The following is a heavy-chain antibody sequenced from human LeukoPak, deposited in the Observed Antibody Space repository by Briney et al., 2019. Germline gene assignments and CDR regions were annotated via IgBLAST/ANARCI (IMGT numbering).Heavy chain of an antibody. J-gene: IGHJ4*02. Sequence: GASLQISCKGSGSIFTSYWIGGGRQLPRKGLEWMGIIYPGDSDTRYSPSFQGQVTISADKSISTSYLQWSSLKASDIAMYYCARHFDGRDGYNCREYFDYWGQGNLVTVST. CDR3: ARHFDGRDGYNCREYFDY. D-gene: IGHD5-24*01. CDR1: GSIFTSYW. V-gene: IGHV5-51*01. CDR2: IYPGDSDT.